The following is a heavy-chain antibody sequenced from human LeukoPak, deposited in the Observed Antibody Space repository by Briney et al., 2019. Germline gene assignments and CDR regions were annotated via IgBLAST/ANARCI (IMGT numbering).Heavy chain of an antibody. J-gene: IGHJ5*02. CDR1: GFTFSSYR. D-gene: IGHD6-6*01. Sequence: PGGSLRLSCAASGFTFSSYRMHWVRQAPGKGLVWVSRINSDGSSTSYADSVKGRFTISRDNAKNTLYLQMNSLRAEDTAVYYCARGWGYSSSSGSPSMFDPWGQGTLVTVSS. V-gene: IGHV3-74*01. CDR2: INSDGSST. CDR3: ARGWGYSSSSGSPSMFDP.